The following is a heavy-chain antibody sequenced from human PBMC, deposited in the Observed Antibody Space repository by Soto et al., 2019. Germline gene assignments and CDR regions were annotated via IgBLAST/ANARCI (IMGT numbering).Heavy chain of an antibody. Sequence: PGGSLRLSCAASGFTFSSYSMNWVRQAPGKGLEWVSSISSSSSYIYYADSVKGRFTISRDNAKNSLYLQMNSLRAEDTAVYYCARVPNPDYGDYVGNAFDIWGQGTMVTVSS. V-gene: IGHV3-21*01. D-gene: IGHD4-17*01. CDR1: GFTFSSYS. J-gene: IGHJ3*02. CDR3: ARVPNPDYGDYVGNAFDI. CDR2: ISSSSSYI.